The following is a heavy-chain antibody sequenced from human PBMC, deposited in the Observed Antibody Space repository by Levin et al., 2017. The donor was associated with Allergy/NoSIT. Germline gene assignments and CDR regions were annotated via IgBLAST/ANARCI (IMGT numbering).Heavy chain of an antibody. CDR1: GFTFSNYA. Sequence: TGGSLRLSCAASGFTFSNYAMSWVRQAPGKGLEWVSASSGSGGSPYYADSVKGRFTISRDNSKNTLYLQMNSLRADDTAVYSCAQTPGDWYTIDYWGQGTLVTVSS. CDR2: SSGSGGSP. CDR3: AQTPGDWYTIDY. J-gene: IGHJ4*02. D-gene: IGHD3/OR15-3a*01. V-gene: IGHV3-23*01.